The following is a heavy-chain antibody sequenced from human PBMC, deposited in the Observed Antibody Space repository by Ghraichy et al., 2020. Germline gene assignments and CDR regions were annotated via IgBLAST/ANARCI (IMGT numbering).Heavy chain of an antibody. CDR1: GFTFSSYS. V-gene: IGHV3-48*02. CDR3: ARDPTMIVYGPDRGIQYYFDH. Sequence: GGSLRLSCAASGFTFSSYSMNWVRQAPGKGLEWVSYISSSSSTIYYADSVKGRFTISRDNAKNSLYLQMNSLRDEDTAVYYCARDPTMIVYGPDRGIQYYFDHWGQGTLVTVSS. CDR2: ISSSSSTI. D-gene: IGHD3-22*01. J-gene: IGHJ4*02.